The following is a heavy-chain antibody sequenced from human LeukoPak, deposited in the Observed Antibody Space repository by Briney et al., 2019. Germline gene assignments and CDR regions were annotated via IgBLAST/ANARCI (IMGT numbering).Heavy chain of an antibody. J-gene: IGHJ4*02. V-gene: IGHV6-1*01. D-gene: IGHD2-2*01. CDR1: GDSVSSNSAA. CDR2: TYYRSKWSN. Sequence: SQTLSLTCALSGDSVSSNSAAWNWIRQSPPRGLEWLGRTYYRSKWSNDYAISMKGRIAINPDTSKNQFSLQMNSVTPEDTAVYYCARDSSAMFDYWGQGTLVAVSS. CDR3: ARDSSAMFDY.